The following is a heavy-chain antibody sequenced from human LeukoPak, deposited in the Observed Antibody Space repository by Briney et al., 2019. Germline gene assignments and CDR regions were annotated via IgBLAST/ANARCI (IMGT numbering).Heavy chain of an antibody. CDR1: GFTFKNYW. J-gene: IGHJ4*02. V-gene: IGHV3-74*01. Sequence: GGSLRLSCAASGFTFKNYWMHWVRPAPGKGVVWGSRINTDGSSTTFADSVKGRFTISRDNAKNTLYLQMNSLRAEDTAVYYCAKPYGSGYYFFDNWGQGTLVTVSS. CDR2: INTDGSST. CDR3: AKPYGSGYYFFDN. D-gene: IGHD6-19*01.